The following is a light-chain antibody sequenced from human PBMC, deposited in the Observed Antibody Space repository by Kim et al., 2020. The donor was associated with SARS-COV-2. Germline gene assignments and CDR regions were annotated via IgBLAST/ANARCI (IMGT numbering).Light chain of an antibody. CDR1: SGHSTYI. J-gene: IGLJ3*02. CDR3: ETWDSNTRV. CDR2: LEKSGSY. V-gene: IGLV4-60*03. Sequence: QLVLTQSSSASASLGSTVRLTCTLSSGHSTYIIAWHQQQPGKAPRYLMKLEKSGSYNKGSGVPDRFSGSSSGADRYLTISNLQSEDEADYFCETWDSNTRVFGGGTQLTVL.